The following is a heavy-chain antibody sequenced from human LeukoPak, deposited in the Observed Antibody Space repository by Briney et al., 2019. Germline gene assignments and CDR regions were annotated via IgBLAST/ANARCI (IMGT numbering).Heavy chain of an antibody. D-gene: IGHD6-13*01. CDR3: ARGYPLSTTAAGTYFQH. J-gene: IGHJ1*01. Sequence: ASVKVSCKASGYTFSVYYMHWVRQAPGQGLEWMGWINPNSGGTKYARKFQGRVTMTTYTSISTAYMELSRLRSDYTAVYYCARGYPLSTTAAGTYFQHWGQGTLVTVSS. CDR1: GYTFSVYY. V-gene: IGHV1-2*02. CDR2: INPNSGGT.